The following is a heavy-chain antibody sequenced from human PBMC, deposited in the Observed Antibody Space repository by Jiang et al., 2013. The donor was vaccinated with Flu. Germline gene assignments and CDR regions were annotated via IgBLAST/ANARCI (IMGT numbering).Heavy chain of an antibody. CDR1: GYTFTSYY. CDR3: ARQDIVLPLNGGDFDY. CDR2: INPSGGST. Sequence: SGAEVKKPGASVKVSCKASGYTFTSYYMHWVRQAPGQGLEWMGIINPSGGSTSYAQKFQGRVTMTRDTSTSTVYMELSSLRSEDTAVYYCARQDIVLPLNGGDFDYWGQGTLVTVSS. J-gene: IGHJ4*02. V-gene: IGHV1-46*01. D-gene: IGHD2-15*01.